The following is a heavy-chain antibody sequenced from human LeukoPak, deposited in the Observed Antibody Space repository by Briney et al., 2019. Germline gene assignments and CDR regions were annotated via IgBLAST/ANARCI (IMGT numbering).Heavy chain of an antibody. J-gene: IGHJ4*02. D-gene: IGHD1-26*01. CDR3: ARGGNYAPFDY. CDR2: ISDTGSRI. V-gene: IGHV3-48*03. Sequence: PGGSLRLSCVVPGFTFGNEEMNWVRQVPGTGLEWIAYISDTGSRITYGDSVKGRFTISRDNAKNSLYLQMNSLRVEDPAIYYCARGGNYAPFDYWGQGALVAVSS. CDR1: GFTFGNEE.